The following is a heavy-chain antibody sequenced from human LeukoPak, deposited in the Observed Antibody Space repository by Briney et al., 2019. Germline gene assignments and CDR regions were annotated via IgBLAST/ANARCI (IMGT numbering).Heavy chain of an antibody. J-gene: IGHJ6*03. V-gene: IGHV1-18*01. D-gene: IGHD3-22*01. CDR1: GYTFTSYG. CDR2: ISAYNGNT. Sequence: ASVKVSCKASGYTFTSYGISWVRQAPGQGLEWMGWISAYNGNTNYAQKLQGRVTMTTDTSTSTAYMELRSLRSDDTAVYYCARYYFHSTGYSIDSYYYYMDVWGKGTTVTVSS. CDR3: ARYYFHSTGYSIDSYYYYMDV.